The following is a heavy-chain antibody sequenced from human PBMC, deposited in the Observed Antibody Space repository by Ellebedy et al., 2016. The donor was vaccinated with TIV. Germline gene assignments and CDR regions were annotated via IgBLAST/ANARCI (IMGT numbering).Heavy chain of an antibody. V-gene: IGHV4-34*12. J-gene: IGHJ6*02. Sequence: MPSETLSLTCAVYGWSFSGYYCTWIRQPPGTGLEWIGAIIHSGSTNNNPSLKSRVTISIDTSKNQFSLRLSSVTAADTAVYYCTRLSISDKQSKWDVSPPGLDVWGQGTTATVSS. CDR2: IIHSGST. CDR3: TRLSISDKQSKWDVSPPGLDV. CDR1: GWSFSGYY. D-gene: IGHD1-26*01.